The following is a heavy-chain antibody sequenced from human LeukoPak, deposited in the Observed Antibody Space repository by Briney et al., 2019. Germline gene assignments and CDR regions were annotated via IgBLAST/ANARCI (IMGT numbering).Heavy chain of an antibody. Sequence: MTSETLSLTCTVSGGSISSYYWGWIRQPPGKGLEWIGYIYYSGTTNYNPSLKSRVTISVDTSKNQFSLKLSSVTAADTAVYYCARHSTYYDFWSGYYRENWFDPWGQGTLVTVSS. J-gene: IGHJ5*02. D-gene: IGHD3-3*01. V-gene: IGHV4-59*08. CDR1: GGSISSYY. CDR2: IYYSGTT. CDR3: ARHSTYYDFWSGYYRENWFDP.